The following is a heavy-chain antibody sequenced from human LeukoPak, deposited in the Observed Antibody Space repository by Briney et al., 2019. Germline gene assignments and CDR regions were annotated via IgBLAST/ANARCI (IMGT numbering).Heavy chain of an antibody. D-gene: IGHD5-24*01. CDR2: IKQDGSEK. V-gene: IGHV3-7*01. Sequence: GGSLRLSCAASGFTFSSYWMSWVRQAPGKGLEWVANIKQDGSEKYYVDSVKGRFTISRDNAKNSLYLQMNSLRAEDTAVYYCARGGPLSRVEMATIVDYWGQGTLVTVSS. J-gene: IGHJ4*02. CDR3: ARGGPLSRVEMATIVDY. CDR1: GFTFSSYW.